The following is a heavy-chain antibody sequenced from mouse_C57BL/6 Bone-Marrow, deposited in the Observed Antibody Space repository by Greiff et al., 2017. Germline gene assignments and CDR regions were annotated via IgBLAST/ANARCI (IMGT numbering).Heavy chain of an antibody. CDR3: ARRWLPLSGMDY. CDR2: IDPSDSYT. V-gene: IGHV1-59*01. Sequence: QVQLQQPGAELVRPGTSVKLSCKASGYTFTSYWMHWVKQRPGQGLEWIGVIDPSDSYTNYNQKFKGKATLTVDTSSSTAYMQLSSLTSEDSAVYYCARRWLPLSGMDYWGQGTSVTVSS. CDR1: GYTFTSYW. J-gene: IGHJ4*01. D-gene: IGHD2-2*01.